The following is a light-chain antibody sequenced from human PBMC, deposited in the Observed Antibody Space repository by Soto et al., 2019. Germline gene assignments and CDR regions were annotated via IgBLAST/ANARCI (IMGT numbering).Light chain of an antibody. Sequence: DLVMTQTPLSSPVTLGQPASISCRSTQSLVHSDGNTYLSWLHQRPGQPPRLLIYKISHRLSGVPDRFSGSGAGIDFTLKISRVEAEDVGVYFCMQATHFPHEGTFGQGTKLEIK. CDR1: QSLVHSDGNTY. V-gene: IGKV2-24*01. CDR2: KIS. J-gene: IGKJ2*01. CDR3: MQATHFPHEGT.